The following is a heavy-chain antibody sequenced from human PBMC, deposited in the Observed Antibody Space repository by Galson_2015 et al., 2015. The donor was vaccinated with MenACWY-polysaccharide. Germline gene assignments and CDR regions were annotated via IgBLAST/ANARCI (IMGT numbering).Heavy chain of an antibody. CDR3: TKADATNSSGSTRYINGFDH. D-gene: IGHD5-12*01. CDR2: VNADGSAT. CDR1: GFSFNTNG. Sequence: SLRLSCAASGFSFNTNGMHWVRHAPGKGLEWVSRVNADGSATAYADSVRGRFTITRDNATNTPYLEMNSLRAEDMAVDYCTKADATNSSGSTRYINGFDHWGQGTLVTVSS. V-gene: IGHV3-74*01. J-gene: IGHJ5*02.